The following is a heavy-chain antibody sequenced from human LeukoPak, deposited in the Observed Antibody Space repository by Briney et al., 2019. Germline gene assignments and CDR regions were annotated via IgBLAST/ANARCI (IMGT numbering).Heavy chain of an antibody. CDR1: GGSISSYY. D-gene: IGHD3-22*01. J-gene: IGHJ3*02. CDR3: AREKYYYVSSGYYGGLGAFDI. CDR2: IYYSGST. Sequence: PSETLSLTCTVSGGSISSYYWSWIRQPPGKGLEWIGYIYYSGSTNYDPSLKSRVTISVDTSKNQFSLKLSSVTAADTAVYYCAREKYYYVSSGYYGGLGAFDIWGQGTMVTVSS. V-gene: IGHV4-59*01.